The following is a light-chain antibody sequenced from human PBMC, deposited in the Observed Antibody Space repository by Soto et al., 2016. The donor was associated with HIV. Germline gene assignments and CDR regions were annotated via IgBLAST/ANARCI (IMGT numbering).Light chain of an antibody. CDR3: QHYNTYPVT. Sequence: DIQMTQSPSSLSASVGDRVTITCRASQGIGNDLGWYQQKPGKAPKRLIYAAFTLQTGVPSRFSGSGSGTDFSLTISSLQPEDFATYYCQHYNTYPVTFGQGTRLQIK. CDR1: QGIGND. J-gene: IGKJ5*01. CDR2: AAF. V-gene: IGKV1-17*01.